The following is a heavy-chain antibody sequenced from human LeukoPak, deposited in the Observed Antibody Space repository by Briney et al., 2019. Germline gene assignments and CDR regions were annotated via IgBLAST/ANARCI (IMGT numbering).Heavy chain of an antibody. V-gene: IGHV4-34*01. CDR1: GGSFSDYY. D-gene: IGHD2-2*01. CDR2: INHSGGT. CDR3: ARGLSVPVAFIKYFYYYMDV. Sequence: SETLSLTCAVYGGSFSDYYWSRIRQPPGKGLEWIGEINHSGGTNYNPSLKSRVTISVDTSKNQFSLKLSSVTAADTAVYYCARGLSVPVAFIKYFYYYMDVWGKGTTVTVSS. J-gene: IGHJ6*03.